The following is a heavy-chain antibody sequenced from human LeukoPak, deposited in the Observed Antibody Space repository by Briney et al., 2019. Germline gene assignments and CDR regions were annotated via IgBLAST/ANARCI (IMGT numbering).Heavy chain of an antibody. Sequence: SETLSLTCTVSGYSISSGYYWGWIRQPSGKGLEWIGSIYHSGSTYYNPSLKSRVTISVDTSKNQFSLKLSSVTAEDTAVYYCARVRGSYYDYWGQGTLVTVSS. CDR1: GYSISSGYY. J-gene: IGHJ4*02. V-gene: IGHV4-38-2*02. CDR2: IYHSGST. CDR3: ARVRGSYYDY. D-gene: IGHD1-26*01.